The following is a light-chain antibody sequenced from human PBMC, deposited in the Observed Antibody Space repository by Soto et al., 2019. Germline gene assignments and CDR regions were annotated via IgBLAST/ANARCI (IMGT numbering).Light chain of an antibody. J-gene: IGKJ5*01. CDR3: QQYNNWPPIT. V-gene: IGKV3-15*01. Sequence: EIVMTQSPATLSVSPGERATLSCRASQSGSGNLAWYQQKPGHAPRLLIYGASTRATGIPASLSGSGSGTESTLTISSLQSEDFAVYYCQQYNNWPPITFGQGTRLAIK. CDR1: QSGSGN. CDR2: GAS.